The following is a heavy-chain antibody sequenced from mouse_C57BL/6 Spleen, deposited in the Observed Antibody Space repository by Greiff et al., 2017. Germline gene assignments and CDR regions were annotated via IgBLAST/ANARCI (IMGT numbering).Heavy chain of an antibody. CDR1: GFTFSSYA. Sequence: EVQLVESGGGLVKPGGSLKLSCAASGFTFSSYAMSWVRQTPEKRLEWVATISDGGSYTYYPDNVKGRFTISRDNSKNNPYLQMSHLKSEDTAMYYCSRGAYDYDGEVFGCWGQGTTLTVSS. CDR3: SRGAYDYDGEVFGC. J-gene: IGHJ2*01. V-gene: IGHV5-4*01. CDR2: ISDGGSYT. D-gene: IGHD2-4*01.